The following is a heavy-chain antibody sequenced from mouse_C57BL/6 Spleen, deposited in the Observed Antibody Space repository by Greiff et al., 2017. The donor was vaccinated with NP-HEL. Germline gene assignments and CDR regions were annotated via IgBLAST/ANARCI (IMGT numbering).Heavy chain of an antibody. CDR1: GFTFSSYA. D-gene: IGHD3-2*02. CDR3: ARDQGAPYYFDY. CDR2: ISDGGSYT. J-gene: IGHJ2*01. V-gene: IGHV5-4*01. Sequence: VQLKESGGGLVKPGGSLKLSCAASGFTFSSYAMSWVRQTPEKRLEWVATISDGGSYTYYPDNVKGRFTISRDNAKNNLYLQMSHLKAEDTAMYYCARDQGAPYYFDYWGQGTTLTVSS.